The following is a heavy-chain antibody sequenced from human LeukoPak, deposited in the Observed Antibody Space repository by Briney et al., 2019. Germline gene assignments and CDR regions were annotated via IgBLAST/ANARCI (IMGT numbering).Heavy chain of an antibody. CDR1: GGSISSYY. Sequence: PSETLSLTCTVSGGSISSYYWGWIRQPPGKGLEWIGYIYYSGSTNYNPSLKSRVTISVDTSKNQFSLKLSSVTAAATAVYYCARALYYDYVWGSYSAWFDPWGQGTLVTVSS. CDR3: ARALYYDYVWGSYSAWFDP. CDR2: IYYSGST. V-gene: IGHV4-59*01. D-gene: IGHD3-16*01. J-gene: IGHJ5*02.